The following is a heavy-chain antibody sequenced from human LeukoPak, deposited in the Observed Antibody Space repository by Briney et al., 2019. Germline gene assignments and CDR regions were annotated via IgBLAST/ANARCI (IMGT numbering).Heavy chain of an antibody. CDR3: ATSPYYYGSGSYRYYYYGMDV. D-gene: IGHD3-10*01. Sequence: PSETLSLTCTVSGGSISSYYWSWIRQPPGKGLEWIGYIYYSGSTNYNPSLKSRVTVSVDTSKNQFSLKLSSVTAADTAVYYCATSPYYYGSGSYRYYYYGMDVWGKGTTVTVSS. CDR2: IYYSGST. CDR1: GGSISSYY. J-gene: IGHJ6*04. V-gene: IGHV4-59*12.